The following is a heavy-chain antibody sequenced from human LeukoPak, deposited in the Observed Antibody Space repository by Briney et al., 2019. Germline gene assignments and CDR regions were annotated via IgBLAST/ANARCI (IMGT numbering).Heavy chain of an antibody. CDR1: GGSISSGGYS. V-gene: IGHV4-30-2*01. J-gene: IGHJ6*02. CDR2: IYHSGST. Sequence: SQTPSLTCAVSGGSISSGGYSWSWIRQPPGKGLEWIGYIYHSGSTYYNPSLKSRVTISVDRSKNQFSLKLSSVTAADTAVYYCARGKGDYYYYGMDVWGQGTTVTVSS. CDR3: ARGKGDYYYYGMDV.